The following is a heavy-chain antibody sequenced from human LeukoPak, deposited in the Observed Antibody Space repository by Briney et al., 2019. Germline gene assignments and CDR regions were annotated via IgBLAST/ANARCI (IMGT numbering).Heavy chain of an antibody. V-gene: IGHV1-69*04. CDR3: ARADYYDSSGYYYPTRHFDY. D-gene: IGHD3-22*01. CDR2: IIPILGIA. Sequence: SVKVSCKASGGTFSSYAISWVRQAPGQGLEWMGRIIPILGIANYAQKFQGRVTITADKSTGTAYMELSSLRSEDTAVYYCARADYYDSSGYYYPTRHFDYWGQGTLVTVSS. CDR1: GGTFSSYA. J-gene: IGHJ4*02.